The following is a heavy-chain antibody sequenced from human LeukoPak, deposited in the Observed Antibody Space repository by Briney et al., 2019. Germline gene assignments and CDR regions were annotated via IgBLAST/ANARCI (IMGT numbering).Heavy chain of an antibody. CDR2: INPNSGGT. D-gene: IGHD6-13*01. V-gene: IGHV1-2*02. J-gene: IGHJ5*02. CDR1: GYDFGDEN. CDR3: ARRVQKLVGTNWFDP. Sequence: APVKVSCKASGYDFGDENIHWVRQAPGQGLEWMGLINPNSGGTNYAQRFQGRVTMTRDTSITTVYMELSRLRSDDTAVYYCARRVQKLVGTNWFDPWGQGTMVTVSS.